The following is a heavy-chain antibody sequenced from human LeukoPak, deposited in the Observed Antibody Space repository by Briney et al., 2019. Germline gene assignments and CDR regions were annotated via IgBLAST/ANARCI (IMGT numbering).Heavy chain of an antibody. CDR1: GFTFGDYA. CDR2: IRSKAYGGTT. D-gene: IGHD6-13*01. CDR3: TSCSWYYYYGMDV. J-gene: IGHJ6*02. V-gene: IGHV3-49*04. Sequence: GGSLTLSCTASGFTFGDYAMSWVRQAPGKGLEWVGFIRSKAYGGTTEYAASVKGRFTISRDDSKSIAYLQMNSPKTEDTAVYYCTSCSWYYYYGMDVWGQGTTVTVSS.